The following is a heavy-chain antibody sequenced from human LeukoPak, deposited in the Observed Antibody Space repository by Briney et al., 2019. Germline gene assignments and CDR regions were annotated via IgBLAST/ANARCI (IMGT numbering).Heavy chain of an antibody. V-gene: IGHV4-30-4*08. CDR3: ARAWPVFGVAPRFDP. CDR1: GGSISSGDYY. D-gene: IGHD3-3*01. Sequence: SETLSLTCTVSGGSISSGDYYWSWIRQPPGKGLEWIGYIYYSGSTYYNPSLKSRVTISVDTSKNQFSLQLSSVTAADTAVYYCARAWPVFGVAPRFDPWGQGTLVTVSS. CDR2: IYYSGST. J-gene: IGHJ5*02.